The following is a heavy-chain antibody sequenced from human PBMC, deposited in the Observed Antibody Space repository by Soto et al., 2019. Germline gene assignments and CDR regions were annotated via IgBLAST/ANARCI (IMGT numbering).Heavy chain of an antibody. CDR1: GYTFNSYC. V-gene: IGHV1-18*01. J-gene: IGHJ4*02. CDR2: ISAYNGNT. CDR3: ARGGSITIFGVVIIGINDY. D-gene: IGHD3-3*01. Sequence: ASVKVSCKASGYTFNSYCISWVRQAPGQGLEWMGWISAYNGNTNYAQKLQGRVTMTTDTSTSTAYMELRSLRSDDTAVYYCARGGSITIFGVVIIGINDYWGQGTLVTVSS.